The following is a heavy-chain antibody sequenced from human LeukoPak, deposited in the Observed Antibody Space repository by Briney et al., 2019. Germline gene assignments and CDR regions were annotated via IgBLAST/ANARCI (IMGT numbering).Heavy chain of an antibody. CDR1: GFTFSSYW. Sequence: GGSLRLSCAASGFTFSSYWMHWVRQAPGKGLLWVSRINSDGSSTSYADSVKGRFTISRDNAKNTLFLQMNSLRAEDTAVYTCAREGAVTGDFDYWGQGTLVTVSS. V-gene: IGHV3-74*01. D-gene: IGHD2-8*02. CDR2: INSDGSST. J-gene: IGHJ4*02. CDR3: AREGAVTGDFDY.